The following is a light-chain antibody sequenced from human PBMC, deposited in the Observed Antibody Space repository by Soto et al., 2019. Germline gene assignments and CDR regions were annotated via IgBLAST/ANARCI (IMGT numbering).Light chain of an antibody. Sequence: QSVLTQPPSISGTPGQGVVISCSGGSSNIGSTSVNWYQQFPGTAPRLLIYFNDKRPSGVPDRFAGSKSGTSASLVISGLQSEDGADYCSAWDDRLSGPVLGGGTKLTVL. CDR2: FND. V-gene: IGLV1-44*01. J-gene: IGLJ2*01. CDR3: SAWDDRLSGPV. CDR1: SSNIGSTS.